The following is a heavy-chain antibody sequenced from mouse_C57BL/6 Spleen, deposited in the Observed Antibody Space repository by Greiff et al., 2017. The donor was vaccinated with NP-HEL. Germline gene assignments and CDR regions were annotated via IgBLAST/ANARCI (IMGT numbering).Heavy chain of an antibody. J-gene: IGHJ2*01. Sequence: EVQRVESGGGLVQPKGSLKLSCAASGFSFNTYAMNWVRQAPGKGLEWVARIRSKSNNYATYYADSVKDRFTISRDDSESMLYLQMNNLKTEDTAMYYCVRPDLLWGYFDYWGQGTTLTVSS. D-gene: IGHD2-1*01. CDR1: GFSFNTYA. V-gene: IGHV10-1*01. CDR3: VRPDLLWGYFDY. CDR2: IRSKSNNYAT.